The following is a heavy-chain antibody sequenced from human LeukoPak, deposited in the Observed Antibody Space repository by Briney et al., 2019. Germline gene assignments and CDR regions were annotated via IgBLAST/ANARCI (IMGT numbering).Heavy chain of an antibody. D-gene: IGHD3-22*01. Sequence: GGSLRLSCAASGFTFSSYWMSWVRQAPGKGLEWVANIKQDGSEKYYVDSVKGRFTISRDNAKNSLYLQMNSLRAEDTAVYYCARERANPDYYDSSGYYRILDYWGQGTLVTVAS. CDR3: ARERANPDYYDSSGYYRILDY. J-gene: IGHJ4*02. CDR1: GFTFSSYW. V-gene: IGHV3-7*01. CDR2: IKQDGSEK.